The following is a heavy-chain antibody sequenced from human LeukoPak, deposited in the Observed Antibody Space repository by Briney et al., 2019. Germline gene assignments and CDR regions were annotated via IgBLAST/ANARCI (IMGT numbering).Heavy chain of an antibody. J-gene: IGHJ5*02. V-gene: IGHV1-69*15. Sequence: SVKVSCKTSGCTFTSYAITWVRQAPGQGLECMGKIIPISGTTNYAQKFQGRVTFTADESTSTAYMELSSLRSEDTALYYCARKLRLGGNWFDPWGQGTLVTVSS. CDR1: GCTFTSYA. CDR2: IIPISGTT. CDR3: ARKLRLGGNWFDP. D-gene: IGHD1-26*01.